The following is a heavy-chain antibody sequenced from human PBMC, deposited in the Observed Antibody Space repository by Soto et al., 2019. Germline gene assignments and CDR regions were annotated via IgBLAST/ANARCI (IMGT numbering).Heavy chain of an antibody. J-gene: IGHJ6*02. Sequence: QLKLHESGSGVVKPSQTLSLTCAVSGGSVRSGVFSWNWIRPPPGQGLEWIGYISHGGSPHCTPSLRGRVSISVDRSTNVISLHLTSMTPADTAVYICARVHYYYAMDVWGQGTTVTVSS. CDR1: GGSVRSGVFS. CDR3: ARVHYYYAMDV. V-gene: IGHV4-30-2*01. CDR2: ISHGGSP.